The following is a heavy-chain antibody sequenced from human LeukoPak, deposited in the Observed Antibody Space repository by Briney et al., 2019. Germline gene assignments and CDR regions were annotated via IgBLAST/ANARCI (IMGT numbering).Heavy chain of an antibody. J-gene: IGHJ6*03. V-gene: IGHV4-4*07. CDR2: LYPGVST. CDR3: ARLKFYDSTGYSPGHYMDV. D-gene: IGHD3-22*01. Sequence: SETLSLTCTVSGGPIYSYYWSWIRQTAGKRLEWIGRLYPGVSTNCNPSLKSRVTMSVDTSKNQFALKLSAVTAADTAVYYCARLKFYDSTGYSPGHYMDVWGKGTTVTVSS. CDR1: GGPIYSYY.